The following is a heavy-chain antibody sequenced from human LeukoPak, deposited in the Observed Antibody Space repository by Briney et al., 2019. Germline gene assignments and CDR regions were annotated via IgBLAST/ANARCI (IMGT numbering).Heavy chain of an antibody. J-gene: IGHJ5*02. D-gene: IGHD6-13*01. CDR3: ARGIAAAGPESWFDP. Sequence: ASVKVSCKASGGTFSSYAINWVRQATGQGLEWMGWMNPNSGNTGYAQKFQGRVTITRNTSISTAYMELSSLRSEDTAVYYCARGIAAAGPESWFDPWGQGTLVTVSS. CDR2: MNPNSGNT. V-gene: IGHV1-8*03. CDR1: GGTFSSYA.